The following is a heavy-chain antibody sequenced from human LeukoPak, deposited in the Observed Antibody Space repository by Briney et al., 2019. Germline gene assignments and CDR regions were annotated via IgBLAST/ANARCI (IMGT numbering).Heavy chain of an antibody. V-gene: IGHV4-30-2*01. CDR1: GGSINSGGYS. Sequence: PSETLSLTCAVSGGSINSGGYSWSWIRQPPGKGLQWIGYISHSGSAHYIPSLKSRVTISVDRSKNQISLKLSSVTAADSAVCYCARDWINNPPYGMDVWGQGTTVTVSS. D-gene: IGHD1-20*01. CDR3: ARDWINNPPYGMDV. CDR2: ISHSGSA. J-gene: IGHJ6*02.